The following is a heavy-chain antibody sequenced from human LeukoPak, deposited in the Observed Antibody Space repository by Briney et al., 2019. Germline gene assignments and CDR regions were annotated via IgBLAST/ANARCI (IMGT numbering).Heavy chain of an antibody. Sequence: SVKVSCKASGGTLSSYAISWVRQAPGQGLEWMGGIILIFGTANYAQKFQGRVTITADESTSTAYMELSSLRSEDTAVYYCARDPMTTVPADSVNYYYYGMDVWGQGTTVTASS. D-gene: IGHD4-11*01. J-gene: IGHJ6*02. V-gene: IGHV1-69*13. CDR2: IILIFGTA. CDR3: ARDPMTTVPADSVNYYYYGMDV. CDR1: GGTLSSYA.